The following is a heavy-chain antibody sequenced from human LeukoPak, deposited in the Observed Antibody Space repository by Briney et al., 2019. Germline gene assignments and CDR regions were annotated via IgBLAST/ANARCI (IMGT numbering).Heavy chain of an antibody. CDR1: GFTFSSYA. CDR3: ARDSLRRSLYYYYGMDV. D-gene: IGHD4-17*01. CDR2: ISYDGSNK. V-gene: IGHV3-30*04. J-gene: IGHJ6*04. Sequence: GGSLRLSRAASGFTFSSYAMHWVRQAPGKGLEWVAVISYDGSNKYYADSVKGRFTISRDNSKNTLYLQMNSLRAEDTAVYYCARDSLRRSLYYYYGMDVWGKGTTVTVSS.